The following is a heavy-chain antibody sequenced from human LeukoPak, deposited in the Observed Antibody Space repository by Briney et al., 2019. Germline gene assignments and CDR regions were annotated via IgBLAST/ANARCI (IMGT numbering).Heavy chain of an antibody. CDR3: AKDEYYYDSSGYLHQLGY. V-gene: IGHV3-23*01. CDR1: GFTFSSYA. J-gene: IGHJ4*02. CDR2: ISGSGGST. Sequence: GSLRLSCAASGFTFSSYAMSWVRQAPGKGLEWVSAISGSGGSTYYADSVKGRFTISRDNSKNTLYLQMNSLRAEDTAVYYCAKDEYYYDSSGYLHQLGYWGQGTLVTVSS. D-gene: IGHD3-22*01.